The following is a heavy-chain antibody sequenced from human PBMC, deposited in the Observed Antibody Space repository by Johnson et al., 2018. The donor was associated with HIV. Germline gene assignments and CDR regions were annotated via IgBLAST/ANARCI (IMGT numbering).Heavy chain of an antibody. D-gene: IGHD2-15*01. CDR3: AREAYCSGGSCYDAFDI. Sequence: QVHLVESGGGVVQPGGSLRLSCAASGFTFSSYGMHWVRQAPGKGLEWVAFIRYDGSNKYYADSVKGRFTISRDNSKNTLYLQMNSLRAEDTAVYYCAREAYCSGGSCYDAFDIWGQGTMVTVSS. V-gene: IGHV3-30*02. J-gene: IGHJ3*02. CDR2: IRYDGSNK. CDR1: GFTFSSYG.